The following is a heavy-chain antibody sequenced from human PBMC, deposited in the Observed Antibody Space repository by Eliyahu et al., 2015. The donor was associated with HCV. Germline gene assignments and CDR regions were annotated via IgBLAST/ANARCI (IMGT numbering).Heavy chain of an antibody. Sequence: QVTLKESGPVLVKPTETLTLTCTVSGFXLSNARMGVSWIRQPPGKALXWLAXIFSNDEKSYSTSLKSRLXISKDTSKSQVVLTMTNMDPVDTATYYCARIVSGYSYGMDVWGQGTTVTVSS. D-gene: IGHD6-13*01. CDR2: IFSNDEK. CDR1: GFXLSNARMG. J-gene: IGHJ6*02. CDR3: ARIVSGYSYGMDV. V-gene: IGHV2-26*01.